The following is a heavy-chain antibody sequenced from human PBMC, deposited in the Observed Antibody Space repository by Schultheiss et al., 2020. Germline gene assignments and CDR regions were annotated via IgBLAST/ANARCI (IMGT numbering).Heavy chain of an antibody. CDR3: THRPAGDVGLHFQD. J-gene: IGHJ1*01. D-gene: IGHD2-21*02. Sequence: SCPTLVKPTQTLTLTCTFSGFSLSTSGVGVGWIRQPPGKALEWLARIDWDDDKYYSTSLKTRLTISKDTSKTQVVLTMTNMDPVDTATYYCTHRPAGDVGLHFQDWGQGTLVTVSS. V-gene: IGHV2-70*12. CDR1: GFSLSTSGVG. CDR2: IDWDDDK.